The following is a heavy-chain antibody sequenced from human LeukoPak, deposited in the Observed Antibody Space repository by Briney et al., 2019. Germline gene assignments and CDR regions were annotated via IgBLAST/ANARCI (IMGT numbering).Heavy chain of an antibody. CDR3: AKGASRWPHGFDY. J-gene: IGHJ4*02. CDR1: GFMFGDYV. V-gene: IGHV3-7*03. D-gene: IGHD1-26*01. CDR2: IMEAGSET. Sequence: GGSLRLSCVASGFMFGDYVMTWVRQAPGKGLEWVATIMEAGSETFYEDSVKGRFTVSRDNAKNSLFLQMDSLRAEDTAVYYCAKGASRWPHGFDYWGQGTLVTVSS.